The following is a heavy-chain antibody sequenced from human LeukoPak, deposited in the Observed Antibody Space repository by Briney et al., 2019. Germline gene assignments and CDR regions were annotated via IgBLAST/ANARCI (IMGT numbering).Heavy chain of an antibody. D-gene: IGHD3-22*01. CDR1: GYTFTTYG. CDR2: ISTYNGNT. J-gene: IGHJ3*02. CDR3: ARDRGSFDI. Sequence: ASVKVSCKASGYTFTTYGVSLVRQAPGQGLEWMGWISTYNGNTNYAQRLQGRVTMTTDTSTSTAYMELRSLRSDDTAVYYCARDRGSFDIWGQGTMVTVSS. V-gene: IGHV1-18*01.